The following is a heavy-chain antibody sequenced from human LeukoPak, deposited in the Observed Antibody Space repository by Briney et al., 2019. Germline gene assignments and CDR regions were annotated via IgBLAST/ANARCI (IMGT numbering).Heavy chain of an antibody. D-gene: IGHD6-19*01. V-gene: IGHV3-33*08. J-gene: IGHJ4*02. CDR3: ARLNQAVAGTYYFDY. CDR1: GFTFSSYA. Sequence: PGGSLRLSCAASGFTFSSYAMHWVRQAPGKGLEWVAVIWYDGSNKYYADSVKGRFTISRDNSKNTLYLQMNSLRAEDTAVYYCARLNQAVAGTYYFDYWGQGTLVTVSS. CDR2: IWYDGSNK.